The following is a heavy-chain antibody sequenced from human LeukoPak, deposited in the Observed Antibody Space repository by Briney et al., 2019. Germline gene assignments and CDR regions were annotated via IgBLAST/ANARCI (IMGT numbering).Heavy chain of an antibody. CDR1: GFTFSSYS. V-gene: IGHV3-48*01. Sequence: PGGSLRLSCAASGFTFSSYSMNWVRQAPGKGLEWVSYISSISTSIYYAGSVKGRFTISRDNAKSSLYLQMNSLRAEDTAVYYCARDLGGIYYDSSGYYVGYFDYWGQGTLVTVSS. J-gene: IGHJ4*02. D-gene: IGHD3-22*01. CDR2: ISSISTSI. CDR3: ARDLGGIYYDSSGYYVGYFDY.